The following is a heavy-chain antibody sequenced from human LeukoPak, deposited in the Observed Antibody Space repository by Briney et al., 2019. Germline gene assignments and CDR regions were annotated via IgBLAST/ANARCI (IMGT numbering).Heavy chain of an antibody. D-gene: IGHD5/OR15-5a*01. J-gene: IGHJ4*02. CDR1: GFTFSDYY. CDR2: ITSSGSAI. CDR3: ATDIVSTSGDY. Sequence: GGSLRLSCAASGFTFSDYYMSWIRQAPGKGLEWVSYITSSGSAIYYADSVRGRFTISRDNARNSMFLHTDDLRAEDTAIYYCATDIVSTSGDYWGQGTLVTVSS. V-gene: IGHV3-11*01.